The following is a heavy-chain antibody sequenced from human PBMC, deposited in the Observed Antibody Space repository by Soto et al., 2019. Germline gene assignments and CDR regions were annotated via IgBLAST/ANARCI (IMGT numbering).Heavy chain of an antibody. CDR1: GFTLPRCY. CDR3: ARGHQGGNFDY. D-gene: IGHD1-26*01. V-gene: IGHV1-46*01. Sequence: VEVSWDASGFTLPRCYRRWVRQAHGQGLGWMGKINHSGGSTSYAQNFQGRVTMTRDTPTSTVYMEMSSLRSEDRAVYYGARGHQGGNFDYWGQGTLVT. J-gene: IGHJ4*02. CDR2: INHSGGST.